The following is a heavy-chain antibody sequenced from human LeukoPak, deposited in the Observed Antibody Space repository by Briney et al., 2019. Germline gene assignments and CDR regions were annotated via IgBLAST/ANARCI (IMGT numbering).Heavy chain of an antibody. D-gene: IGHD6-13*01. CDR3: AKGASRIAPRGVDY. CDR2: VNGGGSST. CDR1: GFTFSASA. J-gene: IGHJ4*02. V-gene: IGHV3-23*01. Sequence: GGSLRLSCAASGFTFSASAMNWVRQAPAKGLEWVSSVNGGGSSTYYADSVKGRFTISRDNSRNTLYLQMNSLRVEDTAVYYCAKGASRIAPRGVDYWGQGTLVTVSS.